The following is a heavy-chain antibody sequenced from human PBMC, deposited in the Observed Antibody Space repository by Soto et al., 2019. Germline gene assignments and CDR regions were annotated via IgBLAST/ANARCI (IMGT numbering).Heavy chain of an antibody. Sequence: GGSLRLSCEASGFTFSTSAMCWVRQAPGKGLEWVSTISGSGGSTYYADSVKGRFTISRDNSKNTVYLQMNSLRVEDTAVYYCANRNYYYSSGYAYQHFDFRGRGSLVTVSA. CDR2: ISGSGGST. J-gene: IGHJ1*01. V-gene: IGHV3-23*01. CDR3: ANRNYYYSSGYAYQHFDF. D-gene: IGHD3-22*01. CDR1: GFTFSTSA.